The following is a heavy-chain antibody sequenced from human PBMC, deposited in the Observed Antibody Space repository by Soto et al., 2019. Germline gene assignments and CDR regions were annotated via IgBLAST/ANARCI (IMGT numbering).Heavy chain of an antibody. D-gene: IGHD6-19*01. Sequence: PSETLSLTCTVSGGSISSYYWSWIRQPPGKGLEWIGYIYYSGSTNYNPSLKSRVTISVDTSKNQFSLKLSSVTAADTAVYYCARAFVDYSSGWYRQNYYYYGMDVWGQGTTVTVSS. J-gene: IGHJ6*02. CDR3: ARAFVDYSSGWYRQNYYYYGMDV. CDR1: GGSISSYY. CDR2: IYYSGST. V-gene: IGHV4-59*01.